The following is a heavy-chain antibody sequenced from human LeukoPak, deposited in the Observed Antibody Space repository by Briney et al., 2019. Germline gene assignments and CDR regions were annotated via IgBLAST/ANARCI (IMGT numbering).Heavy chain of an antibody. CDR1: GGSISSHY. CDR3: VRDRGYYDSSGELDY. CDR2: ISYSGSP. V-gene: IGHV4-59*11. D-gene: IGHD3-22*01. Sequence: SETLSLTCTVSGGSISSHYWHWIRQPPGKGLEWIGYISYSGSPNYNPSLKSRLTMSLDMSNDQFSLNLNSVTTADTAVYYCVRDRGYYDSSGELDYWGPGTLVTVSS. J-gene: IGHJ4*02.